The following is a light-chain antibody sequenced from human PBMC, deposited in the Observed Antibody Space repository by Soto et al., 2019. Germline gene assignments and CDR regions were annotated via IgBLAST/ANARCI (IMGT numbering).Light chain of an antibody. Sequence: DIVRTQSPRSLPVTPGEPASISCRSSQSLLHSNGYNYLDWYLQKPGQSPQLLIYLGSNRASGVPDRFSGSGSGTDFTLKISRVEAEDVGVYYCMQSLQTPPWTFGQGTKVEIK. CDR3: MQSLQTPPWT. CDR1: QSLLHSNGYNY. CDR2: LGS. V-gene: IGKV2-28*01. J-gene: IGKJ1*01.